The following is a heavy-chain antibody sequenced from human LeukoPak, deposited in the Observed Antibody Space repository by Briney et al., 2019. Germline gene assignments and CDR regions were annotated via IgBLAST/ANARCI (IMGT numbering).Heavy chain of an antibody. V-gene: IGHV4-38-2*02. CDR1: GYFISSGYY. J-gene: IGHJ4*02. CDR3: ARGVDNSIYYFDY. CDR2: MFHSGNT. Sequence: SETLSLTCTVSGYFISSGYYWGWIRQSPGKGLEWIGTMFHSGNTYYNPSLNSRVTLSVDTSKNQFSLELNSVTAADTAVYYCARGVDNSIYYFDYWGQGTLVTVSS. D-gene: IGHD3-3*01.